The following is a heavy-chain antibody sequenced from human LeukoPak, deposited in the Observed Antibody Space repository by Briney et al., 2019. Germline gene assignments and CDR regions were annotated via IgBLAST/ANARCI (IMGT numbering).Heavy chain of an antibody. J-gene: IGHJ4*02. Sequence: ASETLSLTCAVYGGSFSGYYWSWIRQPPGKGLEWIGEINHSGTTNYNPSLKSRVTISVDTSSNQFSLNLSSVTAADTAVYYCASASRNIDYWGQGTLVTVSS. CDR2: INHSGTT. CDR3: ASASRNIDY. V-gene: IGHV4-34*01. CDR1: GGSFSGYY.